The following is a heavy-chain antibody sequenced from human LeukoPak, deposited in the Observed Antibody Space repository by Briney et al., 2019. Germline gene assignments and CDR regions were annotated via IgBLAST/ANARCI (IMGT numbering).Heavy chain of an antibody. CDR2: IYYSGST. CDR1: GGSISSHY. V-gene: IGHV4-59*11. D-gene: IGHD6-19*01. Sequence: SETLSLTCTVSGGSISSHYWSWIRQPPGKGLEWIGNIYYSGSTNYNPSLKSRVTISVDTSKNQFSLKLSSVTAADTAVYYCARGQWLAGYYYMDVWGKGTTVTVSS. J-gene: IGHJ6*03. CDR3: ARGQWLAGYYYMDV.